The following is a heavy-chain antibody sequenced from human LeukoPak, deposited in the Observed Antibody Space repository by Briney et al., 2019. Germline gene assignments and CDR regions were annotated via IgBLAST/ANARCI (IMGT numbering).Heavy chain of an antibody. CDR2: ISSDGRDT. CDR1: RFTFSGYT. V-gene: IGHV3-30*04. Sequence: GGSLRLSCAVSRFTFSGYTMHWVRQAPGKGLEWLALISSDGRDTFYADSVKGRFTISRDNSKNTLYLQIDSLRVDDTAVYYCARDKSSQRPYFPDYWGQGTPVTVSS. CDR3: ARDKSSQRPYFPDY. J-gene: IGHJ4*02. D-gene: IGHD3-9*01.